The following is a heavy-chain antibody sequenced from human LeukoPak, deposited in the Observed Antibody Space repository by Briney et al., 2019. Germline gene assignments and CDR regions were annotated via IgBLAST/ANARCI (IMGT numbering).Heavy chain of an antibody. V-gene: IGHV4-39*01. CDR1: GGSISSSSYY. Sequence: SETLSLTCTVSGGSISSSSYYWGWIRQPPGKGLEWIGSIYYSGSTYYNPSLKSRVTISVDTSKNQFSLKLSSVTAADTAVYYCARPKGLAAAGTYFDYWGQGTLVTVSS. CDR2: IYYSGST. CDR3: ARPKGLAAAGTYFDY. J-gene: IGHJ4*02. D-gene: IGHD6-13*01.